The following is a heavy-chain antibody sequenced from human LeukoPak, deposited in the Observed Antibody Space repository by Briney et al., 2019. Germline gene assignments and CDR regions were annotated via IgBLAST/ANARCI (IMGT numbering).Heavy chain of an antibody. D-gene: IGHD3-10*01. CDR1: GFTFSSYA. CDR2: ISSNGGST. J-gene: IGHJ4*02. Sequence: GGSLRLSCAASGFTFSSYAMHWVRPAPGKGLEYVSAISSNGGSTYYANSVKGRFTISRDNSKNTLYLQMGSLRAEDMAVYYCARDLRIERFGSGSYYNGWDYWGQGTLVTVSS. V-gene: IGHV3-64*01. CDR3: ARDLRIERFGSGSYYNGWDY.